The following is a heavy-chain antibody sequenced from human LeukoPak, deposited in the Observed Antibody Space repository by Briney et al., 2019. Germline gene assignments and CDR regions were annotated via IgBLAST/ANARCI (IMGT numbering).Heavy chain of an antibody. V-gene: IGHV5-51*01. J-gene: IGHJ4*02. CDR2: IYPGESDT. CDR3: ARGCSGGSCYR. D-gene: IGHD2-15*01. Sequence: GGSLQISFKGSWYGFTSYWIGWVRPMPGKGLGWMGIIYPGESDTRYSTSFQGQVTISDDKYNSTAYLQWSSLKASDTAMYYCARGCSGGSCYRWGQGTLVTVSS. CDR1: WYGFTSYW.